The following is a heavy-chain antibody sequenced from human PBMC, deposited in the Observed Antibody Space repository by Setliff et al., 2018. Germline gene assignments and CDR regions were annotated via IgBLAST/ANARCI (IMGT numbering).Heavy chain of an antibody. CDR3: ARTLVGATWVDY. D-gene: IGHD1-26*01. CDR2: ISAYNGNT. Sequence: ASVKVSCKASGYTFTSYGISWVRQAPGQGLEWMGWISAYNGNTNYAQKLQGRVTMTTDTSTSTAYMELRSLRSEDTAVYYCARTLVGATWVDYWGQGTLVTVSS. CDR1: GYTFTSYG. V-gene: IGHV1-18*01. J-gene: IGHJ4*02.